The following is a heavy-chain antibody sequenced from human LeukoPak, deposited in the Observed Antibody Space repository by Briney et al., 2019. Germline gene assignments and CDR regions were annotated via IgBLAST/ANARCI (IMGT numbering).Heavy chain of an antibody. J-gene: IGHJ4*02. CDR2: IYTSGST. V-gene: IGHV4-4*07. CDR3: ARDGAGHCSSTSCLHPIDY. CDR1: GGSISSYY. D-gene: IGHD2-2*01. Sequence: SETLSLTCTVSGGSISSYYWSWIRRPAGKGLEWIGRIYTSGSTNYNPSLKSRVTMSVDTSKNQFSLKLSSVTAADTAVYYCARDGAGHCSSTSCLHPIDYWGQGTLVTVSS.